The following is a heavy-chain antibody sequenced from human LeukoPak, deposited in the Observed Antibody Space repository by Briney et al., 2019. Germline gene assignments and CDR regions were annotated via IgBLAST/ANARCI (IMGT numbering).Heavy chain of an antibody. CDR1: GGSVSSGSYY. CDR3: ASYSSSWYYFDY. Sequence: SETLSLTCTVSGGSVSSGSYYWSWIRQPPGKGLEWIGYIYYSGSTNYNPPLKSRVTISVDTSKNQFSLKLSSVTAADTAVYYCASYSSSWYYFDYWGQGTLVTVSS. D-gene: IGHD6-13*01. J-gene: IGHJ4*02. CDR2: IYYSGST. V-gene: IGHV4-61*01.